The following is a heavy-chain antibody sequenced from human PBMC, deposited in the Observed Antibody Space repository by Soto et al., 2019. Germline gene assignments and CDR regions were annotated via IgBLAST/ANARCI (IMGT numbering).Heavy chain of an antibody. CDR1: GGSISSGGYF. CDR2: IYHSGST. V-gene: IGHV4-30-2*01. Sequence: SETLSLTCAVSGGSISSGGYFWSWIRQPPGKGLEWIGYIYHSGSTYYNPSLKSRVSISVDRSKNQFSLKLSSVTAADTAVYYCARVGMVRGVIWFDPWGQGTLVTVS. CDR3: ARVGMVRGVIWFDP. D-gene: IGHD3-10*01. J-gene: IGHJ5*02.